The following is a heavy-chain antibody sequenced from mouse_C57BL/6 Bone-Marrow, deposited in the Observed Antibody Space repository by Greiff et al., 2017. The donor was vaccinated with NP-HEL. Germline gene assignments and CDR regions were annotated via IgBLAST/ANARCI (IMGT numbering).Heavy chain of an antibody. J-gene: IGHJ2*01. CDR2: IDPSDSYT. V-gene: IGHV1-69*01. Sequence: QVHVKQPGAELVMPGASVKLSCKASGYTFTSYWMHWVKQRPGQGLEWIGEIDPSDSYTNYNQKFKGKSTLTVDKSSSTAYMQLSSLTSEDSAVYYCARSDTTVVAMYYFDYWGQGTTLTVSS. D-gene: IGHD1-1*01. CDR1: GYTFTSYW. CDR3: ARSDTTVVAMYYFDY.